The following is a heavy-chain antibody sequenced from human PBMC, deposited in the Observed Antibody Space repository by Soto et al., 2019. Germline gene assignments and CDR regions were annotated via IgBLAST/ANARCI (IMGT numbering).Heavy chain of an antibody. D-gene: IGHD1-7*01. CDR3: ARVRRRLELRQHWFDP. Sequence: SETLSLTCAVYGGSFSGYYWSWIRQPPGKGLEWIGEINHSGSTNYNPSLKSRVTISVDTSKNQFSLKLSSVTAADTAVYYCARVRRRLELRQHWFDPWGQGTLVTVSS. V-gene: IGHV4-34*01. CDR1: GGSFSGYY. CDR2: INHSGST. J-gene: IGHJ5*02.